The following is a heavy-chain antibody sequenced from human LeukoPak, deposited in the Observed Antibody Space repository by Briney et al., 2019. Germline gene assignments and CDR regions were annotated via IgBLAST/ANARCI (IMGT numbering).Heavy chain of an antibody. CDR1: GYTLTELS. D-gene: IGHD2-21*01. V-gene: IGHV1-24*01. CDR2: FDPEDGET. CDR3: ATVPRLLYIGQYYFDY. Sequence: ASVKVSCKVSGYTLTELSMHWVRQAPGKGLEWMGGFDPEDGETIYAQKFQGRVTMTEDTSTDTAYMELSSLRSEDTAVYYCATVPRLLYIGQYYFDYWGQGTLVTVSS. J-gene: IGHJ4*02.